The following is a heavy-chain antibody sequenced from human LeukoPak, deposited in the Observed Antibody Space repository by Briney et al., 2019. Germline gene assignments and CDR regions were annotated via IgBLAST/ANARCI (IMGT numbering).Heavy chain of an antibody. CDR1: GYTFTSYG. CDR2: ISPYNGNT. Sequence: ASVKVSCKASGYTFTSYGISWVRQAPGQGLEWMGWISPYNGNTNYAQKLQGRVTMTTDTSTNTAYMELKSLRSDDTALYYCARDRVHCSTTSCYLGARPRFDYRGQGTLVSVSS. D-gene: IGHD2-2*01. V-gene: IGHV1-18*01. CDR3: ARDRVHCSTTSCYLGARPRFDY. J-gene: IGHJ4*02.